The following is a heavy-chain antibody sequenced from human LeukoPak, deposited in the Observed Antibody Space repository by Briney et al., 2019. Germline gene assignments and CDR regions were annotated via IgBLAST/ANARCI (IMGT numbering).Heavy chain of an antibody. D-gene: IGHD6-19*01. V-gene: IGHV4-39*07. CDR1: GGSISSSSYY. J-gene: IGHJ4*02. CDR3: ARDGAHIAVAGTFDY. Sequence: PSETLSLTCTVSGGSISSSSYYWGWIRQPPGKGLEWIGSIYYSGSTYYNPSLKSRVTISVDTSKNQFSLKLSSVTAADTAVYYCARDGAHIAVAGTFDYWGQGTLVTVSS. CDR2: IYYSGST.